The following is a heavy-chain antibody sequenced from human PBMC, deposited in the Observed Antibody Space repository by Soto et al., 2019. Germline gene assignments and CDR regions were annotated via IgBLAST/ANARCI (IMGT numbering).Heavy chain of an antibody. D-gene: IGHD3-3*01. CDR2: ISGSGGST. CDR3: AKDTDYDFWSGPSFDY. J-gene: IGHJ4*02. CDR1: GFTFSSYA. V-gene: IGHV3-23*01. Sequence: GGSLRLSCAASGFTFSSYAMSWVRQAPGKGLEWVSAISGSGGSTYYADSVKGRFTISRDNSKNTLYLQMNSLRAEDTAVYYCAKDTDYDFWSGPSFDYWGKGTLVTVSS.